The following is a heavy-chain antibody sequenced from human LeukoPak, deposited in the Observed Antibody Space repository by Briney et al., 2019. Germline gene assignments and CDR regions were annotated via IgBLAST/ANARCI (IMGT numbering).Heavy chain of an antibody. V-gene: IGHV4-30-4*01. CDR3: ARKRYDDPYFFDY. D-gene: IGHD3-22*01. Sequence: SQTLSLTCTVSGGSISSGDYYWSWIRQTPGNGLEWIGYIHYSGTTYYNPSLKSRVSISVDTSKNQFSLNLNSVTAADTAVYYCARKRYDDPYFFDYWGQGTLVTVSS. J-gene: IGHJ4*02. CDR2: IHYSGTT. CDR1: GGSISSGDYY.